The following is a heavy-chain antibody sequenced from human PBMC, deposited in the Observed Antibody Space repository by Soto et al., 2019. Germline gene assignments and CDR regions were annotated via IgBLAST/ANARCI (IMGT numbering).Heavy chain of an antibody. CDR3: ERAESTSLSTVLFDY. Sequence: QVHLVESGGGVVQPGRSLRLSCAASGFTFSSYAMHWVRQAPGKGLEWVAVISYDGSNKYYADSVKGRFTISRDNSKNTLYLQMKRLRAEDTAVYYCERAESTSLSTVLFDYWGQGTLVTVSS. V-gene: IGHV3-30-3*01. D-gene: IGHD6-6*01. CDR2: ISYDGSNK. J-gene: IGHJ4*02. CDR1: GFTFSSYA.